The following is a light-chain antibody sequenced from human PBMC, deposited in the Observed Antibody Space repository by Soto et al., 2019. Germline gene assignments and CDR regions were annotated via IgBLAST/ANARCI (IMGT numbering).Light chain of an antibody. Sequence: EIVLTQSPGTLSLPPGERATLSCRASQSVSSSYLAWYQQKPGQAPRLLIYGASSRATGIPDRFSGSGSGTDFTLTISRLDPEDFAVYYCQQYGSSSCTFGPGTKVDIK. CDR2: GAS. CDR1: QSVSSSY. J-gene: IGKJ3*01. CDR3: QQYGSSSCT. V-gene: IGKV3-20*01.